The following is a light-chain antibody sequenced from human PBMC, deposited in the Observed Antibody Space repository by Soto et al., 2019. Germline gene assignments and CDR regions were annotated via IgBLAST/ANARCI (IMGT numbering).Light chain of an antibody. V-gene: IGKV3-15*01. CDR3: QQSNNWPYT. Sequence: EIVMTQSPATLSVSPGERATLSSRASQSVSDNLAWYHHKPGQAPRLLIYGASTRATGIPARFSGSGSGTEFTLTISSLQSEDFAVYYCQQSNNWPYTFGQGTKLDIK. CDR2: GAS. J-gene: IGKJ2*01. CDR1: QSVSDN.